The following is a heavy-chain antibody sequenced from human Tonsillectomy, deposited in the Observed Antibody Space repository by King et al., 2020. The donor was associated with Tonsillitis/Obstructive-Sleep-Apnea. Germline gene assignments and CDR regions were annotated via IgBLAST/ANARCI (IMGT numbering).Heavy chain of an antibody. Sequence: QLVQSGAEVKEPGESLRISCKGSGYTFITYWITWVRQMPGKGLEWMGRIDPSDSYTNYSPSFQGHVTISADKSIGTAYLQWSSLKASDTAMYYCARLVNDYGDNSIDYWGQGTLVTVSS. J-gene: IGHJ4*02. CDR3: ARLVNDYGDNSIDY. CDR2: IDPSDSYT. V-gene: IGHV5-10-1*01. D-gene: IGHD4-23*01. CDR1: GYTFITYW.